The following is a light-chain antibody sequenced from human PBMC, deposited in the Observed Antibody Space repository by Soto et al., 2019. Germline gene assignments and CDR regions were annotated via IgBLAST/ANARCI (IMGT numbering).Light chain of an antibody. CDR3: QQRSNWPPVT. Sequence: EIVLTQSPATLSLSPGERATLSCRASQSVSRYLAWYQQKPGRAPRLLIYDASNRATGIPARFSGSGSGTDFTLTISSLEPEDFAVYYCQQRSNWPPVTFGGGTKVEIK. CDR2: DAS. CDR1: QSVSRY. J-gene: IGKJ4*01. V-gene: IGKV3-11*01.